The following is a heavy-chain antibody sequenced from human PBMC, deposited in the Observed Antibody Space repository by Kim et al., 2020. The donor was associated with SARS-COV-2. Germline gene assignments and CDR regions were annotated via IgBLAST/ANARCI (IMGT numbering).Heavy chain of an antibody. D-gene: IGHD2-2*01. J-gene: IGHJ6*02. Sequence: GESLKISCKGSGYSFTSYWIGWVRQMPGKGLEWMGIIYPGDSDTRYSPSFQGQVTISADKSISTAYLQWSSLKASDTAMYYCSRLGGGLCSRTSCRLSYYDYYYGMDVWGQGTTVTVSS. CDR1: GYSFTSYW. CDR3: SRLGGGLCSRTSCRLSYYDYYYGMDV. V-gene: IGHV5-51*01. CDR2: IYPGDSDT.